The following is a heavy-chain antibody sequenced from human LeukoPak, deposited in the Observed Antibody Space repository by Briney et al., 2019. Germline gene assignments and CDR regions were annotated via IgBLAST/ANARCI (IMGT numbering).Heavy chain of an antibody. CDR2: MNQDGSEK. Sequence: AGGSLRLSCAASGFTFNYYWMNWVRQAPGKGLEWVANMNQDGSEKYYVDSVKGRFTISRDNAKNSLYLQMNSLRAEDTAVYYCARERTSLFDYWGQGTLVTVSS. CDR3: ARERTSLFDY. CDR1: GFTFNYYW. V-gene: IGHV3-7*01. D-gene: IGHD1-7*01. J-gene: IGHJ4*02.